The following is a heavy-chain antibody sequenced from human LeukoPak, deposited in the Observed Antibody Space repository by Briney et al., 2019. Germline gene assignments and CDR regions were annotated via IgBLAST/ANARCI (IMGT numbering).Heavy chain of an antibody. D-gene: IGHD2-8*01. V-gene: IGHV3-33*01. CDR1: GFILNDYG. Sequence: GGSLRLSCAASGFILNDYGMHWVRQAPCKGLEWVADIWFDKNQHFADSVKGRFAISRDNSKNTVYLQINSLRAEDTAVYYCARDRHCVNGVCHSPPGMDVWGQGTRSPSP. CDR2: IWFDKNQ. J-gene: IGHJ6*02. CDR3: ARDRHCVNGVCHSPPGMDV.